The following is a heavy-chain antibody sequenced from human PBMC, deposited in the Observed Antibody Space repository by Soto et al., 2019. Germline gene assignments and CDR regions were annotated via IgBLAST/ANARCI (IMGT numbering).Heavy chain of an antibody. J-gene: IGHJ3*02. CDR2: IYYSGST. Sequence: SETLSLTCTVSGGSIYSSSYSWGWIRQPPGKGLEWIGYIYYSGSTNYNPSLKSRVTISVDTSKNQFSLKLSSVTAADTAVYYCARALKLYYDFWSGYYTPPLNAFDIWGQGTMVTV. V-gene: IGHV4-61*05. CDR1: GGSIYSSSYS. D-gene: IGHD3-3*01. CDR3: ARALKLYYDFWSGYYTPPLNAFDI.